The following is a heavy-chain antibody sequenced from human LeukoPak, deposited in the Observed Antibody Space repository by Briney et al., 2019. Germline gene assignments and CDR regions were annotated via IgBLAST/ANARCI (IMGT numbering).Heavy chain of an antibody. Sequence: SETLSLTCTVSGDPISGYYWSWIRQPPGRGLEWIGYIYYSGSTNYNPSLKSRVTISVDTSKNQFSLKLSSVTAADTAVYYCARGSYYYGSGSEEDAFDIWGQGTMVTVSS. CDR3: ARGSYYYGSGSEEDAFDI. CDR2: IYYSGST. D-gene: IGHD3-10*01. J-gene: IGHJ3*02. CDR1: GDPISGYY. V-gene: IGHV4-59*01.